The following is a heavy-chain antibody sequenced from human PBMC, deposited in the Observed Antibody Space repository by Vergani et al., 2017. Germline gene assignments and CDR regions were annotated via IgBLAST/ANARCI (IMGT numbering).Heavy chain of an antibody. CDR2: IYYSGST. Sequence: QLHLQESGPGLVKPSETLSLTCTVSGGSITSSSYYWGWIRQPPGKGLEWIGSIYYSGSTYYNPSLKSRVTISVDTSKNQFSLKLSSVTAADTAVYYCARHVTMVRGDYYGMDVWGQGTTVTVSS. D-gene: IGHD3-10*01. V-gene: IGHV4-39*01. J-gene: IGHJ6*02. CDR1: GGSITSSSYY. CDR3: ARHVTMVRGDYYGMDV.